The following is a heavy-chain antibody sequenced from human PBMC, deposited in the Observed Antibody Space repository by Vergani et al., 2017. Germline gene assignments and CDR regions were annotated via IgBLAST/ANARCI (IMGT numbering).Heavy chain of an antibody. J-gene: IGHJ4*02. D-gene: IGHD6-19*01. Sequence: QLQLQESGPGLVKPSETLSLTCTVSGGSISSSSYYWGWLRQPPGKGLEWIGSIYYSGSTYYNPSLKSRVAISVDTSRNQFSLKLGSVTAADTAVYYCARDRLAVAGSLPDYWGQGTLVTVSS. CDR1: GGSISSSSYY. CDR2: IYYSGST. V-gene: IGHV4-39*07. CDR3: ARDRLAVAGSLPDY.